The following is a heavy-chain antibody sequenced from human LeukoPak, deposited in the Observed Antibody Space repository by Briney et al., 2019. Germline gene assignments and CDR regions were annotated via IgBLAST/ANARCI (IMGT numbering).Heavy chain of an antibody. J-gene: IGHJ4*02. CDR1: GFTFISYA. CDR2: ISGSGGST. CDR3: AKKYYDFWSGFAK. V-gene: IGHV3-23*01. D-gene: IGHD3-3*01. Sequence: GGSLLLSCAASGFTFISYAMSWVRQAPGKGLEWVSAISGSGGSTYYADSVKGRFTISRDNSKNTLYLQMNSLRAEDTAVYYCAKKYYDFWSGFAKWGQGTLVTVSS.